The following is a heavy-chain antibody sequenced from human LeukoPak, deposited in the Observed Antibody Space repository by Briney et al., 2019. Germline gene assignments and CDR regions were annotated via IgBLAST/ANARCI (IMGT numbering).Heavy chain of an antibody. V-gene: IGHV3-48*04. CDR1: GFIFSSYS. CDR3: ARDFFSGSYYRVSRLPIFDY. Sequence: PGGSLRLSCAASGFIFSSYSMNWVRQAPGKGLEWVSYISSSGSTIYYADSVKGRFTISRDNAKNSLYLQMNSLRAEDTAVYYCARDFFSGSYYRVSRLPIFDYWGQGTLVTVSS. J-gene: IGHJ4*02. D-gene: IGHD1-26*01. CDR2: ISSSGSTI.